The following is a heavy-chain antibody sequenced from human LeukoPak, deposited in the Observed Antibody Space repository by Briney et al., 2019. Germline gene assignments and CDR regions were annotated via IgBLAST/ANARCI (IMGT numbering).Heavy chain of an antibody. Sequence: GASVKVSCKASGYTFTGYYMHWVRQAPGQGLEWMGIINPSGGSTSYAQKFQGRVTMTRDTSTSTVYMELSSLRSEDTAVYYCAREAVGARTAYYYYYMDVWGKGTTVTVSS. CDR1: GYTFTGYY. CDR2: INPSGGST. D-gene: IGHD1-26*01. J-gene: IGHJ6*03. CDR3: AREAVGARTAYYYYYMDV. V-gene: IGHV1-46*01.